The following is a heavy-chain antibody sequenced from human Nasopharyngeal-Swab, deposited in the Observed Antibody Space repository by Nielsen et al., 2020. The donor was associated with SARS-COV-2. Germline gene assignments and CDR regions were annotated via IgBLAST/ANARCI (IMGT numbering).Heavy chain of an antibody. Sequence: SETLSLTCTVSGGSISSSSYYWGWIRQPPGKGLEWIGSIYYSGSTYYNPSLKSRVTISVDTSKNQFSLKLGSVTAEDTAVYYCVGSSWYGDYYYYYGMDVWGQGTTVTVSS. CDR1: GGSISSSSYY. CDR2: IYYSGST. V-gene: IGHV4-39*07. D-gene: IGHD6-13*01. J-gene: IGHJ6*02. CDR3: VGSSWYGDYYYYYGMDV.